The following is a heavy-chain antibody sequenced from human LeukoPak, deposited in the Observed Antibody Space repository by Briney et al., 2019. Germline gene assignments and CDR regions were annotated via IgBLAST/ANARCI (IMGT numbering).Heavy chain of an antibody. CDR3: ARDKVAGHNWFDP. V-gene: IGHV4-59*01. J-gene: IGHJ5*02. CDR2: IYYSGST. Sequence: SETLSLTCTVSGGSISSYYWSWIRQPPGKGLEWIGYIYYSGSTNYNPSLKSRVTISVDTSKNQFSLKLSSVTAADTAVYYCARDKVAGHNWFDPWGQGTLVTVSS. D-gene: IGHD6-19*01. CDR1: GGSISSYY.